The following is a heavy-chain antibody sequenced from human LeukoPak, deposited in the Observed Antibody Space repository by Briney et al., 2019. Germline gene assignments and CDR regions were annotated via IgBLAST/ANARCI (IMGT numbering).Heavy chain of an antibody. V-gene: IGHV4-39*02. Sequence: SETLSLTCTVSGGSISSSSYSWGWIRQPPGKGLEWIGSIYYSGSTYYNPSLKSRVTISVDTSKNQFSLKLSSVTAADTAVYYCARDYGGNSADYFDYWGQGTLVTVSS. D-gene: IGHD4-23*01. CDR1: GGSISSSSYS. CDR2: IYYSGST. CDR3: ARDYGGNSADYFDY. J-gene: IGHJ4*02.